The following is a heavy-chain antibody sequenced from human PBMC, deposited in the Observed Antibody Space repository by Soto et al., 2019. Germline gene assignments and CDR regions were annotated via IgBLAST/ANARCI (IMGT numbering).Heavy chain of an antibody. Sequence: SETLSPPSNVPGGSISRFYWSWIRRPAGKGLEWIGRIYSGGRNNYNPSLKSRVTMSVDTSKNQFSLRLSSVTAADTAMYYLARGSSRLDYWGQGTLVTVSS. V-gene: IGHV4-4*07. CDR1: GGSISRFY. D-gene: IGHD6-13*01. CDR3: ARGSSRLDY. CDR2: IYSGGRN. J-gene: IGHJ4*02.